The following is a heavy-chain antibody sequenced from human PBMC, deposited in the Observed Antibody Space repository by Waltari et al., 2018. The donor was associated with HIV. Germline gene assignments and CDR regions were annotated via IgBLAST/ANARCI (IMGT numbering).Heavy chain of an antibody. CDR2: IFYTGST. Sequence: QLQLQESGPGLVKPSETLSLTCSVSGDSISSSSYYWGWVRQPPGKGLEWIGSIFYTGSTYYNPSRKSRVTISVDTSRNRFSLKRSSVTAADTAVYYCARHGRMGGGTHRRYFDYWGQGTLVTVSS. CDR3: ARHGRMGGGTHRRYFDY. J-gene: IGHJ4*02. D-gene: IGHD3-16*01. CDR1: GDSISSSSYY. V-gene: IGHV4-39*01.